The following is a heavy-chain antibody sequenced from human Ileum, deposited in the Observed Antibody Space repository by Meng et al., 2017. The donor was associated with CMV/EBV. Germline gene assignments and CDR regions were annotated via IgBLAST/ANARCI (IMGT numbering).Heavy chain of an antibody. V-gene: IGHV1-69*04. CDR1: GGTFSSYT. D-gene: IGHD4-23*01. Sequence: SVKVSCKASGGTFSSYTISWVRQAPGQGLEWMGRIIPILGIANYAQKFQGRVTITADKSTSTAYMELSSLRSEDTAVYYCARELHDYGGNSGNDAFDIWGQGTMVTVSS. J-gene: IGHJ3*02. CDR3: ARELHDYGGNSGNDAFDI. CDR2: IIPILGIA.